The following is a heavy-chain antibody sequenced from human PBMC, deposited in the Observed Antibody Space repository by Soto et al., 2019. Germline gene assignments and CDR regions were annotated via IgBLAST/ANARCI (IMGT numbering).Heavy chain of an antibody. CDR3: AKEDHTTGTTDDYYYYGMDV. D-gene: IGHD1-7*01. J-gene: IGHJ6*02. CDR2: ISYDGSNK. V-gene: IGHV3-30*18. Sequence: GGSLRLSCAASGFTFSSYGMHWVRQAPGKGLEWVAVISYDGSNKYYADSVKGRFTISRDNSKNTLYLQMNSLRAEDTAVYYCAKEDHTTGTTDDYYYYGMDVWGQGTTVTVSS. CDR1: GFTFSSYG.